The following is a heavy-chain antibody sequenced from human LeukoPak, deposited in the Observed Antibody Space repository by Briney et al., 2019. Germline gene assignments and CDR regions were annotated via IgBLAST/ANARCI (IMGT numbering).Heavy chain of an antibody. CDR1: GGTFSSYA. CDR2: IIPIFGTA. V-gene: IGHV1-69*13. J-gene: IGHJ4*02. D-gene: IGHD5-18*01. CDR3: ATRKRGYSYGYFDY. Sequence: SVKVSCKASGGTFSSYAISWVRQAPGQGLEWMGGIIPIFGTANYAQKFQGRVTITAGESTSTAYMELSSLRSEDTAVYYCATRKRGYSYGYFDYWGQGTLVTVSS.